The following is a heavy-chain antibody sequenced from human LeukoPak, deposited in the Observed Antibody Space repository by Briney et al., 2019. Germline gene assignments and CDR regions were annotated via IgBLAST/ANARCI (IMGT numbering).Heavy chain of an antibody. V-gene: IGHV3-66*01. CDR1: GFTFSSYE. J-gene: IGHJ4*02. D-gene: IGHD2-15*01. Sequence: PGGSLRLSCAASGFTFSSYEMNWVRQAPGKGLEWVSVIYSGGSTYYADSVKGRFTISRDNSKNTLYLQMNSLRAEDTAVYYCARDPINDCSGGSCYNGVYFDYWGQGTLVTVSS. CDR2: IYSGGST. CDR3: ARDPINDCSGGSCYNGVYFDY.